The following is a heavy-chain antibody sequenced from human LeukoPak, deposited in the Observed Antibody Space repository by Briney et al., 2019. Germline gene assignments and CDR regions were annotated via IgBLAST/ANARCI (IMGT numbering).Heavy chain of an antibody. CDR3: ARGLYGSARRSLMAF. Sequence: PAGTLRLSCVASGFPFHNYWMTWVRQAPGKGLEWVANIDQDEKEKYYVASVKGRFTISRDNAEKSLYLEMDSLGVEDTARYYCARGLYGSARRSLMAFWGRGTLVGVSS. D-gene: IGHD3-10*01. CDR1: GFPFHNYW. CDR2: IDQDEKEK. V-gene: IGHV3-7*01. J-gene: IGHJ4*02.